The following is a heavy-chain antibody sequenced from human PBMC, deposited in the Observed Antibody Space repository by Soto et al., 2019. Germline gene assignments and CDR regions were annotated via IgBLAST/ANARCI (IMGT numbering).Heavy chain of an antibody. Sequence: GASVKVSCKASGYTFSDYYIHWVRQAPGQGLEWMGWINPKSGGTKYAPKFQGGVTMTRATSITKAYMELSRLRSGDTAAYYCARQPATAKPEGVDFWG. D-gene: IGHD1-1*01. CDR2: INPKSGGT. CDR3: ARQPATAKPEGVDF. J-gene: IGHJ4*01. CDR1: GYTFSDYY. V-gene: IGHV1-2*02.